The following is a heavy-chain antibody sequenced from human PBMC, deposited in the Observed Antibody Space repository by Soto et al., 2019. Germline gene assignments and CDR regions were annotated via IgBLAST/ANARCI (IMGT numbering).Heavy chain of an antibody. CDR1: GGSISSSNW. CDR2: IYHSGST. CDR3: ARAAMGGSSWPFDY. J-gene: IGHJ4*02. V-gene: IGHV4-4*02. Sequence: QVQLQESGPGLVKPSGTLSLTCAVSGGSISSSNWWSLVRQPPGKGLEWIGEIYHSGSTNYNPSLKSRVTISVAKPKNQCSLQLSSVTAADTAVYYCARAAMGGSSWPFDYWGQGTLVTVAS. D-gene: IGHD6-13*01.